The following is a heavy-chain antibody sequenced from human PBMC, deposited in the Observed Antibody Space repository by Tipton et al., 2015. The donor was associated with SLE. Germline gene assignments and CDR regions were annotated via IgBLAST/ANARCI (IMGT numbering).Heavy chain of an antibody. V-gene: IGHV1-2*06. D-gene: IGHD6-19*01. Sequence: QLVQSGAEVGKPGASVRVSCKASGYRFTGYYIHWVRQAPGQGLEWMGRINPDSGDTKDAQRFQGRVTMTRDTSISTVYMELSDLRSDDTAMYFCARRREFSSGWDFDSWGRGTLVTVSS. CDR1: GYRFTGYY. CDR2: INPDSGDT. J-gene: IGHJ4*02. CDR3: ARRREFSSGWDFDS.